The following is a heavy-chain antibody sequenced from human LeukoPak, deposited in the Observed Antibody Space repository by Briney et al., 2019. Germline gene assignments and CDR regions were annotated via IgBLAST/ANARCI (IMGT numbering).Heavy chain of an antibody. Sequence: ASVKVSCKASGFTFTSSAVQWVRQARGQRLEWIGWIVVGSGNTNYAQKFQERVTITRDMSTSTAYMELSSLRSEDTAVYYCAAESPTIHSFGVGSGLDYWGQGTLVTVSS. V-gene: IGHV1-58*01. J-gene: IGHJ4*02. D-gene: IGHD3-3*01. CDR3: AAESPTIHSFGVGSGLDY. CDR2: IVVGSGNT. CDR1: GFTFTSSA.